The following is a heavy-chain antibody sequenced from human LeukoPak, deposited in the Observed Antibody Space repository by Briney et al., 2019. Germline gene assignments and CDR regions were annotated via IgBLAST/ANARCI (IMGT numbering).Heavy chain of an antibody. CDR2: IYTSGST. CDR1: GGSISSYY. V-gene: IGHV4-4*07. J-gene: IGHJ4*02. D-gene: IGHD1-26*01. Sequence: SETLSLTCTVSGGSISSYYWTWIRQPAGKGLEWIGRIYTSGSTYYNPSLESRVTLSVDKSKNQFSLKLTSVTAADTAVYYFASYTSSGSYFDYWGQGTLVTVSS. CDR3: ASYTSSGSYFDY.